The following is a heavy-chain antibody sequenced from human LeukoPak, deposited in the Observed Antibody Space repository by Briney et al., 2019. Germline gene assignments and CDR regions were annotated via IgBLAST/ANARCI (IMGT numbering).Heavy chain of an antibody. CDR3: ARDNSLGDSAWWFDP. CDR2: INPSGDNT. J-gene: IGHJ5*02. D-gene: IGHD5-12*01. V-gene: IGHV1-46*01. CDR1: GYTFTNNY. Sequence: ASVKVSCKASGYTFTNNYMHWVRQAPGQGLEWMGIINPSGDNTWYAQKFQGRVTLTRDMATSTDYMEVSSLRSEDAAVYYCARDNSLGDSAWWFDPWGQGTLVTVSS.